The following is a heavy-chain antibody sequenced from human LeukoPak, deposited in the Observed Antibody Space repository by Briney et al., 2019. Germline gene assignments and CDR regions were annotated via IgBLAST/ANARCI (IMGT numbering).Heavy chain of an antibody. J-gene: IGHJ4*02. V-gene: IGHV3-21*01. CDR3: ARALGYNYGYSLCFDY. CDR1: GFTFSSYS. CDR2: ISSSRSYI. D-gene: IGHD5-18*01. Sequence: GGSLRLSCAASGFTFSSYSMNWVRQAPGKGLEWVSSISSSRSYIYYADSVKGRFTISRDNAKNSLYPQMNSLRAEDTAVYYCARALGYNYGYSLCFDYWGQGTLVSASS.